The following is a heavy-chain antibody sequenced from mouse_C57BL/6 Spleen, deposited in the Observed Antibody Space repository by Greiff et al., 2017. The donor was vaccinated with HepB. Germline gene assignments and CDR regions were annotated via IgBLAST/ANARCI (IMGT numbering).Heavy chain of an antibody. CDR3: ARHLRITTVVAYYYAMDY. CDR1: GFTFSSYG. V-gene: IGHV5-6*01. D-gene: IGHD1-1*01. Sequence: EVKLVESGGDLVKPGGSLKLSCAASGFTFSSYGMSWVRQTPDKRLEWVATISSGGSYTYYPDSVKGRFTISRDNAKNTLYLQMSSLKSEDTAMYYCARHLRITTVVAYYYAMDYWGQGTSVTVSS. J-gene: IGHJ4*01. CDR2: ISSGGSYT.